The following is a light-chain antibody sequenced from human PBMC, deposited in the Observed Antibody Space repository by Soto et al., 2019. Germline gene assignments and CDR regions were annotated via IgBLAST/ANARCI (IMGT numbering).Light chain of an antibody. CDR1: QSVSSN. CDR2: GAS. V-gene: IGKV3-15*01. J-gene: IGKJ5*01. Sequence: EIVMTQSPATLSVSPGERATLSCRASQSVSSNLAWYQQKPGQAPRLLIYGASTRATGIPARFSGSRSGTEFTLTISSLQSEDFAVYYCQQYNNWRITFGQGTRLEIK. CDR3: QQYNNWRIT.